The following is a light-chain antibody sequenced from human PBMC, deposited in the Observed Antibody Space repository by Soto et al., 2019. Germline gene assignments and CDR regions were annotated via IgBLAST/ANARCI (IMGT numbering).Light chain of an antibody. J-gene: IGKJ1*01. Sequence: IQMPQSPSTLSGSVGDRVTITCRASQTISSWLAWYQQKPGKATKLLIYKASTVKSGVPSRFSGSGSGTEFTLTISSLQPDDFATYYCQHYNSYWTFGQGTKVDNK. V-gene: IGKV1-5*03. CDR1: QTISSW. CDR3: QHYNSYWT. CDR2: KAS.